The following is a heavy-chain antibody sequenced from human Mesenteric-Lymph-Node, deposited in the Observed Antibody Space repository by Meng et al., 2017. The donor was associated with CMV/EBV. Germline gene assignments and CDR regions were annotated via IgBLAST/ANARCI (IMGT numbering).Heavy chain of an antibody. CDR1: GGSISSGDYY. Sequence: SETLSLTCTVSGGSISSGDYYWSWIRQPPGKGLEWIGYIYYSGSTYYNPSLKSRLTISIDTSKNQFSLKLSSVTAADTAVYYCARNPRIAMILGTYAFDIWGQGTMVTVSS. D-gene: IGHD3-22*01. CDR2: IYYSGST. V-gene: IGHV4-30-4*08. J-gene: IGHJ3*02. CDR3: ARNPRIAMILGTYAFDI.